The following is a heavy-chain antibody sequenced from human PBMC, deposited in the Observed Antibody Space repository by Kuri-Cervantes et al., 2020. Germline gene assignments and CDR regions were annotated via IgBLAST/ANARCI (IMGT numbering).Heavy chain of an antibody. D-gene: IGHD5-18*01. V-gene: IGHV3-33*06. J-gene: IGHJ4*02. CDR2: IWYDGSKK. Sequence: LSLTCVPSGFTFSSYGMHWVRQAPGKGLEWVAVIWYDGSKKYHADSVEGRFTISRDNSKNLLYLQMNSLRAEDTALYYCAKDHGYSYGSFDYWGQGTLVTVSS. CDR3: AKDHGYSYGSFDY. CDR1: GFTFSSYG.